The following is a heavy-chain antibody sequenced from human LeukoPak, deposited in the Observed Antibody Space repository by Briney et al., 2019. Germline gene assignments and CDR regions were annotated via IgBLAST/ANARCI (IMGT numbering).Heavy chain of an antibody. CDR3: AKGPSGYDSSGYYYGVDY. V-gene: IGHV3-23*01. J-gene: IGHJ4*02. Sequence: PGGSLRLSCAASGFTFSSYAMSWVRQAPGKGLEWVSAISGSGGSTYYADSVKGRFIISRDNSKNTPYLQMNSLRAEDTAVYYCAKGPSGYDSSGYYYGVDYWGQGTLVTVSS. CDR1: GFTFSSYA. D-gene: IGHD3-22*01. CDR2: ISGSGGST.